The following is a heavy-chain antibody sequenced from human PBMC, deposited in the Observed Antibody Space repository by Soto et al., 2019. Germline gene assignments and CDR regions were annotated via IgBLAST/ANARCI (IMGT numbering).Heavy chain of an antibody. J-gene: IGHJ6*02. CDR2: ISAYNGNT. CDR3: ARDRKDTARYYYDGMDV. CDR1: GYTFTSYG. Sequence: QVQLVQSGAEVKKPGASVKVSCKASGYTFTSYGISWVRQAPGQGLEGMGWISAYNGNTNYAQKLQGRVTMTTDTSTSTAYMELRSLRSDDTAVYYCARDRKDTARYYYDGMDVWGQGTPVTGSS. V-gene: IGHV1-18*04.